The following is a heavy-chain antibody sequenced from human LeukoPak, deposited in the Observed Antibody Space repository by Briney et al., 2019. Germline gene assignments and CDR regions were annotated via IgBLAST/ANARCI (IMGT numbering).Heavy chain of an antibody. V-gene: IGHV1-2*02. J-gene: IGHJ5*02. CDR3: ARMSYYDSSGDNWFDP. CDR2: INPNSGGT. CDR1: GYTFTGYY. Sequence: ASVKVSCKASGYTFTGYYMHWVRQAPGQGLEWMGWINPNSGGTNYAQKFQGRVTMTRDTSISTAYMELSSLRSEDTAVYYCARMSYYDSSGDNWFDPWGQGTLVTVSS. D-gene: IGHD3-22*01.